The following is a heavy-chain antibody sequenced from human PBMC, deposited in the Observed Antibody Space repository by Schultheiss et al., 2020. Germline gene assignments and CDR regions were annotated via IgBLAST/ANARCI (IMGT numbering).Heavy chain of an antibody. D-gene: IGHD6-13*01. Sequence: GGSLRLSCAASGFTFDDYGMSWFRQAPGKGLEWVGFIRSKAYGGTTEYAASVKGRFTISRDNSKNTLFLQMNSLRAEDTAVYYCAKHSSSWYGGQFDPWGQGTLVTGYS. J-gene: IGHJ5*02. V-gene: IGHV3-49*03. CDR1: GFTFDDYG. CDR3: AKHSSSWYGGQFDP. CDR2: IRSKAYGGTT.